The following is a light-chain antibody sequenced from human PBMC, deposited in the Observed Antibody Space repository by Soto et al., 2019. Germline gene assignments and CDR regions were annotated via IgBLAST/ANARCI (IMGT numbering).Light chain of an antibody. Sequence: EIVRTQSPVTLSVSPGVRATLSGRASQSISDTLAWYQQKPGQAPRLLIHGASPRAPGFPARFSGSGSGTDFTLTISSLQSEDFEVYYCQQYNNWPWTFGQGTKGEIK. J-gene: IGKJ1*01. CDR2: GAS. CDR3: QQYNNWPWT. V-gene: IGKV3-15*01. CDR1: QSISDT.